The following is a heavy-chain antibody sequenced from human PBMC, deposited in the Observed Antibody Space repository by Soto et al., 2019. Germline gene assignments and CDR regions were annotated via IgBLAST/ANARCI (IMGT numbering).Heavy chain of an antibody. CDR2: ISYDGSNK. J-gene: IGHJ4*02. CDR1: GFTFSSYA. CDR3: ARAPDSSGLYMDY. D-gene: IGHD3-22*01. V-gene: IGHV3-30-3*01. Sequence: QVQLVESGGGVVQPGRSLRLSCAASGFTFSSYAMHWVRQAPGKGLEWVAVISYDGSNKYYADSVKGRFTISRDNSKNSLYLQMNSLRAEDTAVYYCARAPDSSGLYMDYWGQGTLVTVSS.